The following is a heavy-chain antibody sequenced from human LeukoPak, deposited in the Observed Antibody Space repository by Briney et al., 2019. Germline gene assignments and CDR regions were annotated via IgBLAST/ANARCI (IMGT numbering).Heavy chain of an antibody. D-gene: IGHD1-20*01. V-gene: IGHV1-18*01. CDR2: IGGYNGDT. CDR3: ARDITGGEDY. Sequence: GASVKVSCKASGYTFTRYSITWFRQAPGQGLEWMGWIGGYNGDTKYPQKFQDRVTVTTDTSSTTVYMELRSLTSDDTAVYYCARDITGGEDYWGQGTLVTVSS. CDR1: GYTFTRYS. J-gene: IGHJ4*02.